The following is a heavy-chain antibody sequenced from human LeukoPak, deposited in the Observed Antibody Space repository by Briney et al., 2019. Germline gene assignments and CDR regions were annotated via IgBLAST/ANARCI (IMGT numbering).Heavy chain of an antibody. Sequence: GGSLRLSCAASGFTFTSSNMNWVRQAPGKGLEWVAVISYDGSNKYYADSVKGRFTISRDNSKNTLYLQMNSLRAEDTAVYYCAREGIGFDPWGQGTLVTVSS. V-gene: IGHV3-30*03. CDR2: ISYDGSNK. D-gene: IGHD3-10*01. CDR1: GFTFTSSN. J-gene: IGHJ5*02. CDR3: AREGIGFDP.